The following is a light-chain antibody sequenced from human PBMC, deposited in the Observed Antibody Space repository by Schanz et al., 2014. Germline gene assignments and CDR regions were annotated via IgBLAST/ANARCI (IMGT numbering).Light chain of an antibody. Sequence: QSALTQPRSVSGSPGQSVTMSCTGTSSDVGGSNSVSWYQQLPGKAPKLVISEVSKRPSGVPDRFSASKSGNTASLTISGLQAEDEADYYCSSYTRSSTQVFGGGTKLTVL. V-gene: IGLV2-11*01. J-gene: IGLJ3*02. CDR1: SSDVGGSNS. CDR3: SSYTRSSTQV. CDR2: EVS.